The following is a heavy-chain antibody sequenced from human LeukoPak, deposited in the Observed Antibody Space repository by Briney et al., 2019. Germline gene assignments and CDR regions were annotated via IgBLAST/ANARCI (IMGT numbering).Heavy chain of an antibody. V-gene: IGHV4-34*01. CDR1: GGSFSGYY. CDR3: ARNRGELLYYYYYMDV. Sequence: SETLSLTCAVYGGSFSGYYWSWIRHPPGKGLEWIGEINHSGSTNYNPSLKSRVTISVDTSKNQFSLKLSSVTAADTAVYYCARNRGELLYYYYYMDVWGKGTTVTISS. J-gene: IGHJ6*03. D-gene: IGHD3-10*01. CDR2: INHSGST.